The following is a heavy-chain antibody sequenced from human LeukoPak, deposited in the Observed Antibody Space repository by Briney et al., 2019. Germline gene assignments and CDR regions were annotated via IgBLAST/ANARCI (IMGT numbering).Heavy chain of an antibody. CDR2: IYYSGST. CDR1: GGSISSSSYY. Sequence: PSETLSLTCTVSGGSISSSSYYWGWIRQPPGKGLEWIGSIYYSGSTYYNPSLKSRVTISVDTSKNQFSLKLSSVTAADTAVYYCARSRSFGVVSYYYYYMDVWGKGTTVTVSS. D-gene: IGHD3-3*01. V-gene: IGHV4-39*01. J-gene: IGHJ6*03. CDR3: ARSRSFGVVSYYYYYMDV.